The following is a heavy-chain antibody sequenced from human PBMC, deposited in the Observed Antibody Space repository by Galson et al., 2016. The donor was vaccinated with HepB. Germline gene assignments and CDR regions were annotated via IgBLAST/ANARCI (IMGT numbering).Heavy chain of an antibody. V-gene: IGHV6-1*01. CDR2: TYYRSQWFS. CDR3: TRGYMQTGMNV. Sequence: CAISGDSVTSDETMWNWIRQSPSRGLEWLGRTYYRSQWFSEYAMSVQGRITVTADTSRNQFSLQLDSVTPDDTDAYFCTRGYMQTGMNVWGQGTTVTVSS. J-gene: IGHJ6*02. CDR1: GDSVTSDETM. D-gene: IGHD5-18*01.